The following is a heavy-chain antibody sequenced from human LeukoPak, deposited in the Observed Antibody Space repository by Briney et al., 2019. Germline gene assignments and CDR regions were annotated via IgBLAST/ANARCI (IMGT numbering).Heavy chain of an antibody. V-gene: IGHV3-23*01. CDR3: AKARHYYDSSGYYSPFDY. CDR2: ISGSGGST. D-gene: IGHD3-22*01. CDR1: GFTFSSYA. J-gene: IGHJ4*02. Sequence: GGSLRLSCAASGFTFSSYAMSWVRQAPGKGLEWVSAISGSGGSTYYADSVKGRFTISRDNSKNTLYLQMNSLRAEDTAVYYCAKARHYYDSSGYYSPFDYWGQGTLVTVFS.